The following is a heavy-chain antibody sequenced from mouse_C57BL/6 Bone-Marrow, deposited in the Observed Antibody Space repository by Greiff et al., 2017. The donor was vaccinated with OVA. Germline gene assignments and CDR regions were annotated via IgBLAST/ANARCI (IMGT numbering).Heavy chain of an antibody. CDR3: TSCAYYGSRSLDY. CDR2: IDPENGDT. CDR1: GFNIKDDY. Sequence: EVQLQQSGAELVRPGASVKLSCTASGFNIKDDYMHWVKQRPEPGLEWIGLIDPENGDTEYASKFQGKATITADTSSNTASLQLSSLTSEDTAVYYFTSCAYYGSRSLDYWGQCTTLTVSS. J-gene: IGHJ2*01. V-gene: IGHV14-4*01. D-gene: IGHD1-1*01.